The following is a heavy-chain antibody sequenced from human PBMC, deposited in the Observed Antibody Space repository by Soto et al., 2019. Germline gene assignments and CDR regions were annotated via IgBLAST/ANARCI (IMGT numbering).Heavy chain of an antibody. J-gene: IGHJ5*02. CDR2: INHSGST. Sequence: PSETLSLTCAVYGGSISGSYWRWIRHPPEKGLEWSGEINHSGSTNYNPALKSRVTISVDTSKMQLSLKVSSVTAADAAVYYCARDLYYDFWSGYIYNWFDPWGQGSLVTVSS. V-gene: IGHV4-34*01. CDR1: GGSISGSY. CDR3: ARDLYYDFWSGYIYNWFDP. D-gene: IGHD3-3*01.